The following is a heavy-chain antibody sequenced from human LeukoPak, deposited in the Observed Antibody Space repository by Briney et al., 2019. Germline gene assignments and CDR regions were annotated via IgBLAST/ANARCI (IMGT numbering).Heavy chain of an antibody. Sequence: GGSLRLPCAASGFTFSSYAMHWVRQAPGKGLEWVAVISYDGSNKYYADSVKGRFTISRDNSKNTLYLQMNSLRAEDTAVYYCARAPLTYSSGWWFDYWGQGTLVTVSS. CDR1: GFTFSSYA. J-gene: IGHJ4*02. CDR2: ISYDGSNK. V-gene: IGHV3-30*04. D-gene: IGHD6-19*01. CDR3: ARAPLTYSSGWWFDY.